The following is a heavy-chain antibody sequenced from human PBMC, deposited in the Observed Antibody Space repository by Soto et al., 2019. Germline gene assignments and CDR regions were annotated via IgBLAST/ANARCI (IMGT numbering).Heavy chain of an antibody. CDR1: DRRVGKGGYS. J-gene: IGHJ4*02. Sequence: LSLDSTLDDRRVGKGGYSWRSLCQQPKKGLEWIGYIYYSGSTYYNPSLKSRVTISVDTSKNQFSLKLTSVTAADTAVYYCARHTDMIRGVAGFLHDWGQGTPVSGSS. CDR3: ARHTDMIRGVAGFLHD. CDR2: IYYSGST. V-gene: IGHV4-31*02. D-gene: IGHD3-10*01.